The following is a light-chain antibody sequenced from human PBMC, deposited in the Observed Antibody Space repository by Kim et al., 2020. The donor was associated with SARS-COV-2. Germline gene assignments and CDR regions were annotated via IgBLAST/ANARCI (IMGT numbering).Light chain of an antibody. Sequence: ASVGDRVTITCRASQGIINYLAWYQQKPGKVPKLLIYAASTLQSGVPSRFSGSGSGTDFTLTISSLQPEDVATYYCQQYNSAPLTFGGGTKVDIK. CDR3: QQYNSAPLT. CDR1: QGIINY. CDR2: AAS. V-gene: IGKV1-27*01. J-gene: IGKJ4*01.